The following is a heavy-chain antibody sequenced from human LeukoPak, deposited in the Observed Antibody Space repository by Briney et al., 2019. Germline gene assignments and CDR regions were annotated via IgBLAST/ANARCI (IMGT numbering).Heavy chain of an antibody. CDR1: GDSVTSGGYY. CDR2: VYYTGVT. V-gene: IGHV4-31*03. CDR3: ARMAEADYDGNSDRFDP. D-gene: IGHD4-23*01. Sequence: PSETLSLTCSVSGDSVTSGGYYWTWIRQHPGKGLEWIGYVYYTGVTYYSPSLQSRVTISVDTSKNQLSLKLSAVTAADTAVYYCARMAEADYDGNSDRFDPWGQGTLVTVSS. J-gene: IGHJ5*02.